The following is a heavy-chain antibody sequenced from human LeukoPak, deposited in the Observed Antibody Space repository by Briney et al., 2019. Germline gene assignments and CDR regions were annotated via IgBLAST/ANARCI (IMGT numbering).Heavy chain of an antibody. CDR2: VYVRSSEYT. D-gene: IGHD6-19*01. CDR3: ARNWGSGGSYLFDS. Sequence: PSETLSLTCTVSSGSTSGYYWSWVRQPPGKGLEWIGYVYVRSSEYTSYNPSLKSRVSISFDTPKNHFSLSLTAVTAADTAVYYCARNWGSGGSYLFDSWGQGTLVSVSS. V-gene: IGHV4-4*08. J-gene: IGHJ4*02. CDR1: SGSTSGYY.